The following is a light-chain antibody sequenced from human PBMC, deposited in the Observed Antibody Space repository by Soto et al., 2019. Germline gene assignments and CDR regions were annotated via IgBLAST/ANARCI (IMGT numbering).Light chain of an antibody. CDR1: QSVSSN. J-gene: IGKJ4*01. V-gene: IGKV3-15*01. CDR2: GAS. CDR3: QQYNNWPLT. Sequence: EIVRTQSPATLSVSPGERATLSCRASQSVSSNLAWYQQKPGQAPRLLIYGASNRATGIPARFSGSGSGTEFTLTISSLQSEDFAVYYCQQYNNWPLTFGGGTKVEIK.